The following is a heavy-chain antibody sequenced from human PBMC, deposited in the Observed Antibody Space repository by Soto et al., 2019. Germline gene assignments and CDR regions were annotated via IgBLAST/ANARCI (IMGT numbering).Heavy chain of an antibody. CDR1: GCSVSSGSYY. Sequence: SETLSLTCTVSGCSVSSGSYYWSWIRQPPGKGLEWIGYIYYSGSTNYNPSLKSRVTISVDTSKNQFSLKLSSVTAADTAVYYCASRGSGSYTGDAFDIWGQGTMVTVSS. D-gene: IGHD1-26*01. J-gene: IGHJ3*02. V-gene: IGHV4-61*01. CDR3: ASRGSGSYTGDAFDI. CDR2: IYYSGST.